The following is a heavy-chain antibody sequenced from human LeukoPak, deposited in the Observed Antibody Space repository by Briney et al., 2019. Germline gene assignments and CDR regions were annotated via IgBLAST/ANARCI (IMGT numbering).Heavy chain of an antibody. CDR1: GYTFTSYD. CDR3: ARSLGGGVGGTGITIFGVVNENGMDV. V-gene: IGHV1-8*01. J-gene: IGHJ6*02. D-gene: IGHD3-3*01. CDR2: MNPNSGNT. Sequence: GASVKVSCKASGYTFTSYDINWVRQATGQGLEWMGWMNPNSGNTGYAQKFQGRVTVTRNTSISTAYMELSSLRSEDTAVYYCARSLGGGVGGTGITIFGVVNENGMDVWGQGTTVTVSS.